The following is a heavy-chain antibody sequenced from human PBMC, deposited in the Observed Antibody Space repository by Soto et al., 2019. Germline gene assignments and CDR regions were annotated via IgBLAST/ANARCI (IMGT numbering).Heavy chain of an antibody. Sequence: GGSRRRSWAASGFTFSSYAMHWVRQAPGKGLEWVAVISYDGSNKYYADSVKGRFTISRDNSKNTLYLQMNSLRAEDTAVYYCARRTGTTSDWGQGTLVTVSS. CDR2: ISYDGSNK. CDR3: ARRTGTTSD. V-gene: IGHV3-30-3*01. D-gene: IGHD1-7*01. CDR1: GFTFSSYA. J-gene: IGHJ4*02.